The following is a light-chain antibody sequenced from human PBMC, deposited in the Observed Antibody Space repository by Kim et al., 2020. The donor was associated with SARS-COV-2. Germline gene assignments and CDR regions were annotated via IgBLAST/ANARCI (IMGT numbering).Light chain of an antibody. CDR2: QDS. J-gene: IGLJ2*01. V-gene: IGLV3-1*01. CDR3: QAWDSNIVV. CDR1: KLGDKY. Sequence: VSPGQTASITCSGDKLGDKYACWYQQKPGQSPVLVIYQDSKRPSGIPERFSGSNSGNTATLTISGTQAMDEADYYCQAWDSNIVVFGGGTQLTVL.